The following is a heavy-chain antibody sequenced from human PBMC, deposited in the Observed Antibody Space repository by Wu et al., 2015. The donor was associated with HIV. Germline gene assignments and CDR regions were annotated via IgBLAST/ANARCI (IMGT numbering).Heavy chain of an antibody. CDR1: GYTFTAYN. CDR2: INANSGRT. D-gene: IGHD3-9*01. Sequence: QVQLVQSGAEMKKPGASVKVSCTASGYTFTAYNVHWVRQVPGQGLEWMGNINANSGRTKYAENFQGRVAMTRDMSVNTVYMELKTLRYDDTAVYFCARGDRFYDILTGYSKNWFDPGAREPWSASPQ. CDR3: ARGDRFYDILTGYSKNWFDP. V-gene: IGHV1-2*02. J-gene: IGHJ5*02.